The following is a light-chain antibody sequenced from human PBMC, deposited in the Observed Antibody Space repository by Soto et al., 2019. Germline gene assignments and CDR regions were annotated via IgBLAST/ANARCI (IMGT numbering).Light chain of an antibody. CDR1: QGISSY. CDR2: AAS. V-gene: IGKV1-8*01. J-gene: IGKJ5*01. Sequence: AIRMTQSPSSLSASTGDRVTITCRASQGISSYLAWYQQKPGKAPKLLIYAASTLQNGVPTRFSGTGSETEFTLTVSSLQPDDSATYYCQQYNDYITFGQGTRLEIK. CDR3: QQYNDYIT.